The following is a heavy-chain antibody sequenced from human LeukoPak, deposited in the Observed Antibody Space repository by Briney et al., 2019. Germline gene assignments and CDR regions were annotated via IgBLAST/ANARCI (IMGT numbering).Heavy chain of an antibody. Sequence: PSETLSLTCTVSGGSISSGGYYWSWIRQHPGKGLEWIGYIYYSGSTYYNPSLKSRVTISVDSSKNQFSLKLSSVTAADTAVYYCARITSDSSGYYLSYWGQGTLVTVSS. CDR2: IYYSGST. D-gene: IGHD3-22*01. CDR3: ARITSDSSGYYLSY. V-gene: IGHV4-31*03. CDR1: GGSISSGGYY. J-gene: IGHJ4*02.